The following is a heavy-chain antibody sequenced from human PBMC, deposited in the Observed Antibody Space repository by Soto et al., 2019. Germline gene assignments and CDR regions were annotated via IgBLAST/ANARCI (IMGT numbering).Heavy chain of an antibody. CDR1: GFTFSSYG. CDR3: AKXLMYYYDSSGYPAPLDY. CDR2: ISYDGSNK. Sequence: GGSLRLSCAASGFTFSSYGMHWVRQAPGKGLEWVAVISYDGSNKYYADSVKGRFTISRDNSKNTLYLQMNSLRAEDTAVYYCAKXLMYYYDSSGYPAPLDYWGQGTLVTVSS. D-gene: IGHD3-22*01. V-gene: IGHV3-30*18. J-gene: IGHJ4*02.